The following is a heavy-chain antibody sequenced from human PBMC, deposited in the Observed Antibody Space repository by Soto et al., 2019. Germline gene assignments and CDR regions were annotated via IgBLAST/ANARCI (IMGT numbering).Heavy chain of an antibody. CDR1: GFTVSTYG. V-gene: IGHV3-30*03. CDR2: ISRDGGTK. J-gene: IGHJ4*03. Sequence: QVQLVESGGGVVQPGRSLRLSCAVSGFTVSTYGMHWVRQAPGKGLEWVAVISRDGGTKYYADSVKGRFTISRDNSRNTLFLEMNSLRSDDVAVYYCPGEVASGYLGHGPLVPVSS. CDR3: PGEVASGY. D-gene: IGHD2-21*01.